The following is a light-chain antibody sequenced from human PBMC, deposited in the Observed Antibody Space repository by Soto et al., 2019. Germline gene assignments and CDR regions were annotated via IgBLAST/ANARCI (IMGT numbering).Light chain of an antibody. CDR3: QQSYGAPLT. CDR1: QSISNY. V-gene: IGKV1-39*01. CDR2: GAS. Sequence: DILMTQSPSSLSASVGDRVTISCRTSQSISNYLNWYQQKPGKAPKLLIFGASSLQSGVPSRFSGSGSGTDFTLTISSLQPEDFATYYCQQSYGAPLTFGGGTKVEI. J-gene: IGKJ4*01.